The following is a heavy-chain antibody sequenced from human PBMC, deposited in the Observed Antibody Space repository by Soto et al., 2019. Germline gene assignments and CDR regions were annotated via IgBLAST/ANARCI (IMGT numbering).Heavy chain of an antibody. Sequence: SVKVSCKASGGTFSSYAISWVRQAPGQGLEWMGGIIPIFGTANYAQKFQGRVTITADESTSTAYMELSSLRSEDTAVYYCASPYDFWSGYSFCYWGQGTLVTVSS. CDR2: IIPIFGTA. V-gene: IGHV1-69*13. CDR1: GGTFSSYA. D-gene: IGHD3-3*01. J-gene: IGHJ4*02. CDR3: ASPYDFWSGYSFCY.